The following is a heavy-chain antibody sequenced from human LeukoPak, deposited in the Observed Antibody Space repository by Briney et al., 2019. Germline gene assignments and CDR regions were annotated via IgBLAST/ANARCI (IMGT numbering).Heavy chain of an antibody. D-gene: IGHD6-6*01. V-gene: IGHV3-23*01. J-gene: IGHJ4*02. CDR2: ISGSGGST. CDR1: GFTFSSYA. CDR3: AKGSSSIAAPRNLYYFDY. Sequence: GGSLRLSCAASGFTFSSYAMSWVRQAPGKGLEWVSAISGSGGSTYYADSVKGRFTISRDNSKNTLYLQMNSLRAEDTAVYYCAKGSSSIAAPRNLYYFDYWGQGTLVTVSS.